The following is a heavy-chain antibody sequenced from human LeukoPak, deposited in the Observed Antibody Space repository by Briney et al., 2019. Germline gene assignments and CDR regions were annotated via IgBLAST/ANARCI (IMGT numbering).Heavy chain of an antibody. CDR3: TTNYYDSSGYYYYGMDV. D-gene: IGHD3-22*01. Sequence: GGSLRLSCAASGFTFSNAWMSWVRQAPGKGLEWVGRIKSKTDGGTTDYAAPVKGRFTISRDDSKNTLYLQMNSLKTEDTAVYHCTTNYYDSSGYYYYGMDVWGQGTTVTVSS. V-gene: IGHV3-15*01. CDR2: IKSKTDGGTT. J-gene: IGHJ6*02. CDR1: GFTFSNAW.